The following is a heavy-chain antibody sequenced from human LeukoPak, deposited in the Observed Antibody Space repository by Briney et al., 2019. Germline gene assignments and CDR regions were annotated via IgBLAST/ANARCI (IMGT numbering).Heavy chain of an antibody. D-gene: IGHD3-10*01. CDR1: GFTFDDFA. J-gene: IGHJ4*02. V-gene: IGHV3-9*01. CDR3: ARGYGSGSYSDY. CDR2: ISWNRGVI. Sequence: GGFLRLSCAASGFTFDDFAMHWVRQGPGKGLEWVAGISWNRGVIAYADSVKGRFTISRDNAKNSLYLQMNSLRAEDTALYHCARGYGSGSYSDYWGQGTLVTVSS.